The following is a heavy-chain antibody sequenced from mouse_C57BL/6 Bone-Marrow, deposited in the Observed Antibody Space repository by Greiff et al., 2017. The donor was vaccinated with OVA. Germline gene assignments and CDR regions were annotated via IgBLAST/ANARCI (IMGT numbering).Heavy chain of an antibody. CDR2: INPSSGYT. CDR1: GYTFTSYT. V-gene: IGHV1-4*01. J-gene: IGHJ2*01. Sequence: VQLQQSGAELARPGASVKMSCKASGYTFTSYTMHWVKQRPGQGLEWIGYINPSSGYTKYNQKFKDKATLTADKSSSTAYMQLSSLTSEDSAVYYCAKYDYDVYYFDYWGQGTTLTVSS. CDR3: AKYDYDVYYFDY. D-gene: IGHD2-4*01.